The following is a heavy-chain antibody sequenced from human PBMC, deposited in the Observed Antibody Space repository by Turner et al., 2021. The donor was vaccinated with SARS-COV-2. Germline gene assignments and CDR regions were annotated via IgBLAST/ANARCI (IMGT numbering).Heavy chain of an antibody. Sequence: QLQLQESGPGLVKPSETLSLTCTVSGGSISSSSYYWGWIRQPPGKGLEWNGSIYYSGSTYYNPSLKSRVTISVDTSKNQFSLKLSSVTAADTAVYYCASQEALVPSYYYYYYGMDVWGQGTTVTVSS. J-gene: IGHJ6*02. D-gene: IGHD3-10*01. CDR2: IYYSGST. CDR1: GGSISSSSYY. V-gene: IGHV4-39*01. CDR3: ASQEALVPSYYYYYYGMDV.